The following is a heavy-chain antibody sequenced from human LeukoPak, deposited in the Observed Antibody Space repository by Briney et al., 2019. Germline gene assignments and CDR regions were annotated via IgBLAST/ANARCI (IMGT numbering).Heavy chain of an antibody. D-gene: IGHD3-10*01. CDR2: INHSGST. J-gene: IGHJ4*02. Sequence: SETLSLTCAVYGGSFSGYYWSWIRQPPGKGLEWIGEINHSGSTNYNPSLKSRVTISVDTSKNQFSLKLSSVTAADTAVYYCAGWFGELLSDYWGQGTLVTVSS. CDR1: GGSFSGYY. CDR3: AGWFGELLSDY. V-gene: IGHV4-34*01.